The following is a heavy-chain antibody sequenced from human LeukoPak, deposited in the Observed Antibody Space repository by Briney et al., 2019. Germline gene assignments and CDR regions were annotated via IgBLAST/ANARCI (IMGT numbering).Heavy chain of an antibody. CDR2: ISRSSSYI. D-gene: IGHD3-16*01. CDR1: GFTFSSYS. Sequence: GGSLRLSCAASGFTFSSYSMNWVRQSPGKGLEWVSSISRSSSYIYYADSVKGRFTISRDNAKNSLYLQMNSLRAEDTAVYYCAKDDDWGRYKHWGQGTLVTVSS. V-gene: IGHV3-21*04. J-gene: IGHJ1*01. CDR3: AKDDDWGRYKH.